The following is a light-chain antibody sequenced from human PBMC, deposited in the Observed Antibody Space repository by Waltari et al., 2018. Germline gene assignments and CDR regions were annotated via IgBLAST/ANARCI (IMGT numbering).Light chain of an antibody. Sequence: QSALTQPASVSGSPGQSLTISCTGTSSDVGGYNYVSWYQQHPGKAPKLMIYDVSKRPSGVSNRFSGSKSGNTASLTISGLQAEDEADYYCSSYTSSNVFGTGTKVTVL. V-gene: IGLV2-14*01. CDR2: DVS. J-gene: IGLJ1*01. CDR3: SSYTSSNV. CDR1: SSDVGGYNY.